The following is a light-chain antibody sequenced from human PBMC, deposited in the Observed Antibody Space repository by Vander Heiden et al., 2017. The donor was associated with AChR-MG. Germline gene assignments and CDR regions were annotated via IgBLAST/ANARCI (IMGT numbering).Light chain of an antibody. Sequence: QSVLTQPPSVPGAPGQRVTITCTGSSANIEANYAVPCYQRLPGAATQLLIYWNNHRPSGTPDGFSGCKSGTSAAPVTFARQDEDEADDYCHSYESSLNGWQGVFGGGTKLTVL. CDR3: HSYESSLNGWQGV. CDR2: WNN. CDR1: SANIEANYA. J-gene: IGLJ3*02. V-gene: IGLV1-40*01.